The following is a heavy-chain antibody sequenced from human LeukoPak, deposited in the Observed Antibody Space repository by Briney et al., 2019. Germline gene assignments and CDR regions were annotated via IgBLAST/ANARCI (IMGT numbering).Heavy chain of an antibody. Sequence: KASETLSLTCTVSGGSITSSGYYWGWIRQPPGKGLEWIGCIYYSGSTYYSPSLKSRVTVSVETSKNQFSLNLSSVTAADTAVYYCARERRYYDSGGDEVDYWGQGTLVTVSS. CDR3: ARERRYYDSGGDEVDY. CDR2: IYYSGST. J-gene: IGHJ4*02. D-gene: IGHD3-22*01. V-gene: IGHV4-39*07. CDR1: GGSITSSGYY.